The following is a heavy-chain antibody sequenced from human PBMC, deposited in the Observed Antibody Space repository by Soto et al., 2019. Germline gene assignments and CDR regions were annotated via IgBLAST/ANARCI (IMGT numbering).Heavy chain of an antibody. CDR2: IIPIFGTA. J-gene: IGHJ6*02. CDR1: GGTFSSYA. D-gene: IGHD2-2*01. Sequence: GASVKVSCKASGGTFSSYAISWVRQAPGQGLEWMGGIIPIFGTANYAQKFQGRVTITADKSTSTAYMELSSLRSEDTAVYYCARDYVVVTAILKGYGMDVWGQGTTVTVSS. CDR3: ARDYVVVTAILKGYGMDV. V-gene: IGHV1-69*06.